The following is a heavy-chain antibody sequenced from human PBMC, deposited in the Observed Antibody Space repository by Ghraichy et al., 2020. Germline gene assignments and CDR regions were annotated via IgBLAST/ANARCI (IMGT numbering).Heavy chain of an antibody. V-gene: IGHV3-74*01. CDR3: AKESLTGHYRTVDY. D-gene: IGHD3-9*01. CDR1: GFTFSSHW. Sequence: GGSLRLSCAASGFTFSSHWMHWVRQAPGKGLVWVSRIHSDGSTVYADSVKGRFTISRDNAENMLYLLMNSLRAEDTAIYYCAKESLTGHYRTVDYWGQGTLVTVSS. J-gene: IGHJ4*02. CDR2: IHSDGST.